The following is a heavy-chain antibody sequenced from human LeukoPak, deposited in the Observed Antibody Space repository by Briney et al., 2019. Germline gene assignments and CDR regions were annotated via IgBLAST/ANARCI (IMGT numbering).Heavy chain of an antibody. J-gene: IGHJ6*02. Sequence: ASVKVSCKASGYTFTSYDINWVRQATGQGLEWMGWMNPNSGNTGYAQKFKGRVTMTRNTSISTAYMELSSLRSEDTAVYYCARRQYCSGGSCYQAYYYGMDVWGQGTTVTVSS. D-gene: IGHD2-15*01. V-gene: IGHV1-8*01. CDR1: GYTFTSYD. CDR3: ARRQYCSGGSCYQAYYYGMDV. CDR2: MNPNSGNT.